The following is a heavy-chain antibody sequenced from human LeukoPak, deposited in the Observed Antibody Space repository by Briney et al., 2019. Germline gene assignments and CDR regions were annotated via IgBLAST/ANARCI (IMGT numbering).Heavy chain of an antibody. CDR3: ARVRRWLQLGFGY. CDR1: GGSFSGYY. V-gene: IGHV4-34*01. J-gene: IGHJ4*02. D-gene: IGHD5-24*01. Sequence: SETLSLTCAVYGGSFSGYYWSWIRQPPGKGLEWIGEINHSGSTNYNPSLKSRVTISVDTSKNQFSLKLSSVTAADTAVYYCARVRRWLQLGFGYWGQGTLVTVSS. CDR2: INHSGST.